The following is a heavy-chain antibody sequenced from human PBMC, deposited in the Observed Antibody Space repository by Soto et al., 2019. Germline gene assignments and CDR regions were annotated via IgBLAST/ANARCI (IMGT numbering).Heavy chain of an antibody. Sequence: SETLSLTWAVDGGSCGGNYGSWIRQPPGKGLEWIAEINHSGSSNYNPSLRSRVTISIDTAKNQFSLRLNSVTAADTAVFYCARGSVPSLPVFGYWGDRTPVTVSP. CDR2: INHSGSS. J-gene: IGHJ4*01. V-gene: IGHV4-34*01. D-gene: IGHD2-2*01. CDR3: ARGSVPSLPVFGY. CDR1: GGSCGGNY.